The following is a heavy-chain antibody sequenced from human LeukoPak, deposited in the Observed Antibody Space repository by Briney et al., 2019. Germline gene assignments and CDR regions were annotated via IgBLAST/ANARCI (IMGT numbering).Heavy chain of an antibody. CDR1: GFSLSNARMG. CDR3: ARIFPIAAAGFDY. CDR2: IFSNDEK. V-gene: IGHV2-26*01. J-gene: IGHJ4*02. D-gene: IGHD6-13*01. Sequence: SGPTLVNPTETLTLTCTVSGFSLSNARMGVSWIRQPPGKALEWLAHIFSNDEKSYSTSLKSRLTISKDTSKSQVGLTMTNMDPVDTATYYCARIFPIAAAGFDYWGQGTLVTVSS.